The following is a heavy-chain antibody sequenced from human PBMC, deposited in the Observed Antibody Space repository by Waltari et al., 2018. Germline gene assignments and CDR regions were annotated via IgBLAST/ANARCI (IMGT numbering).Heavy chain of an antibody. CDR1: GFTFYSYA. V-gene: IGHV3-23*04. CDR2: ISGSGGST. Sequence: EVQLVESGGGLVQPGGSLSLSCAASGFTFYSYAMSWVRQAPGKGLEWVSAISGSGGSTYYADSVKGRFTISRDNSKNTLYLQMNSLRAEDTAVYYCAKDSSSWYCYFDYWGQGTLVTVSS. CDR3: AKDSSSWYCYFDY. D-gene: IGHD6-13*01. J-gene: IGHJ4*02.